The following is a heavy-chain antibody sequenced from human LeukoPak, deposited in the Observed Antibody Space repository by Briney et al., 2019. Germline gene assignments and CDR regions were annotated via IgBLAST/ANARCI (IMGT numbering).Heavy chain of an antibody. D-gene: IGHD2-21*01. Sequence: ASVKVSCKASGGTSSSYAISWVRQAPGQGLEWMGGIIPIFGTANCAQKFQGRVTITADESTSTAYMELSSLRSEDTAVYYCARDLNPVYSVVVIAVNAFDIWGQGTMVTVSS. CDR3: ARDLNPVYSVVVIAVNAFDI. V-gene: IGHV1-69*13. J-gene: IGHJ3*02. CDR2: IIPIFGTA. CDR1: GGTSSSYA.